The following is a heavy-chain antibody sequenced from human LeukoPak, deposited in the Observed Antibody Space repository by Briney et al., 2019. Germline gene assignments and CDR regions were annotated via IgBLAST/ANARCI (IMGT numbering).Heavy chain of an antibody. Sequence: GGSLRLSCAASGFSFTSYAMSWVRQAPGKGLEWVSTLSGSGITTYYADSVKGRFTISRDNSKNTLYLQMNSLRAEDTAVYYCAKGIYSSGWSYFDYWGHGTLVTVSS. J-gene: IGHJ4*01. CDR2: LSGSGITT. CDR1: GFSFTSYA. D-gene: IGHD6-19*01. CDR3: AKGIYSSGWSYFDY. V-gene: IGHV3-23*01.